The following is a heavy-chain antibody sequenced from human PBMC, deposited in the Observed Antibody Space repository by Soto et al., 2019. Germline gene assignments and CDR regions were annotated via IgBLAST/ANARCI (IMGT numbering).Heavy chain of an antibody. CDR1: GFTLSSHW. D-gene: IGHD2-2*01. CDR2: VNIDGGTT. V-gene: IGHV3-74*01. Sequence: VQMVESGGDLVQPGGSLRLSCAASGFTLSSHWMHWVRQVPGKGLVWVARVNIDGGTTSYADAVKGRFTISRDNAKNRVFLQMDGLSNEDTSTYYCAREAGYCSRTSCYRRACDLWGQGTMVTVSP. J-gene: IGHJ3*01. CDR3: AREAGYCSRTSCYRRACDL.